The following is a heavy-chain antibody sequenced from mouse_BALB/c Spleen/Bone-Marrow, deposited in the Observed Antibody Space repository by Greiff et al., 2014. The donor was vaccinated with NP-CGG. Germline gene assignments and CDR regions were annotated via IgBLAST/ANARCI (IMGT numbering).Heavy chain of an antibody. D-gene: IGHD1-1*01. V-gene: IGHV5-2*03. CDR3: ARQGDYGSSWFAY. CDR1: EYEFPSHD. CDR2: INSDGGST. J-gene: IGHJ3*01. Sequence: EVKVEESGGGLVQPGESLKLSCESNEYEFPSHDMSWVRKTPEKRLELVAAINSDGGSTFYPDTMERRFIISRGNTKKTLYLQMSSLRSEDTALYYCARQGDYGSSWFAYWGQGTLVTVSA.